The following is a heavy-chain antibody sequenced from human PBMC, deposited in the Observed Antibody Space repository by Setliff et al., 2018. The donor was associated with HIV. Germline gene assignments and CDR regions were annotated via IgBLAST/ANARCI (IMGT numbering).Heavy chain of an antibody. V-gene: IGHV3-21*04. CDR1: GFTFSSYE. J-gene: IGHJ4*02. Sequence: TGGSLRLSCAASGFTFSSYEMNWVRQAPGKGLEWVSSISSSSDYIYYADSVEGRFIISRDNAKNSLYLQMNSLRVEDTALYYCAKDLGSSWSPFDYWGQGTLVTVSS. CDR3: AKDLGSSWSPFDY. D-gene: IGHD6-13*01. CDR2: ISSSSDYI.